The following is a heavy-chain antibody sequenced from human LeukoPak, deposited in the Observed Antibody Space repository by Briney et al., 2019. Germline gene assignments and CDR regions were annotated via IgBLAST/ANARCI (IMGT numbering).Heavy chain of an antibody. D-gene: IGHD3-22*01. CDR1: GFTFSRYV. Sequence: GRSLRLSCAASGFTFSRYVMHWVRQAPGKGLEWVSSISGSGGSTDYADSVKGRFTISRDNSKKTLYLQMNSLRAEDTAVYYCARASDYDSGGYYIGGTFDYWGQGTLVTVSS. CDR3: ARASDYDSGGYYIGGTFDY. V-gene: IGHV3-23*01. J-gene: IGHJ4*02. CDR2: ISGSGGST.